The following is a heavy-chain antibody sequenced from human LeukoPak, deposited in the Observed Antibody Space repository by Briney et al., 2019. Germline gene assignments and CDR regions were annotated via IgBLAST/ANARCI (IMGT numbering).Heavy chain of an antibody. CDR1: GFTFSRHW. CDR3: AEGTTG. D-gene: IGHD1-1*01. CDR2: INQDGSGK. V-gene: IGHV3-7*01. J-gene: IGHJ1*01. Sequence: GGSLRLSCATSGFTFSRHWMSWVRQAPGKGLEWVANINQDGSGKYYVDSVKGRFTISRDNAKNSLYLQMNSLRSEDAAIYYCAEGTTGWGQGTLVTVSS.